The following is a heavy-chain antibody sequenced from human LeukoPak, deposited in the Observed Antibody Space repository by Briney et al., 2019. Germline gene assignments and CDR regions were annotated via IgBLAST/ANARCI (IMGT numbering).Heavy chain of an antibody. CDR3: TRGGGGSFPHY. V-gene: IGHV3-53*01. CDR1: GFTVSSNF. J-gene: IGHJ4*02. D-gene: IGHD2-21*01. Sequence: GGPLSLSCAASGFTVSSNFLSWVRQPPGKGLEWVSDIYSGGGTYYADSVKGRFTISRDNSKNTLYLQMNSLRAEDTAVYYCTRGGGGSFPHYWGQRTLLTVSS. CDR2: IYSGGGT.